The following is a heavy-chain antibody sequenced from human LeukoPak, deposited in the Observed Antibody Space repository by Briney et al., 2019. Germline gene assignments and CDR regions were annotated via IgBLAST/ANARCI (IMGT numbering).Heavy chain of an antibody. CDR3: ATSGRPQYQLPSF. J-gene: IGHJ4*02. D-gene: IGHD2-2*01. CDR1: GYSISSGYY. V-gene: IGHV4-38-2*01. Sequence: SETLSLTCGVSGYSISSGYYWGWIRQPPGKGLEWIGSIYQSGSTYYNPSLKSRVTISLDTSKSQFSLKLTSVTAADTAVYYCATSGRPQYQLPSFWGQGTLVTVSS. CDR2: IYQSGST.